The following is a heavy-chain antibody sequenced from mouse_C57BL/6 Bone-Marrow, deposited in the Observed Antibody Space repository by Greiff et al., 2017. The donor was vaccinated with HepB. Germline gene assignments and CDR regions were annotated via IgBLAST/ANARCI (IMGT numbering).Heavy chain of an antibody. Sequence: QVQLQQPGAELVKPGASVKLSCKASGYTFTSYWMHWVKQRPGQGLEWIGMIHPNSGSTNYNEKFKSKATLTVDKSSSTAYMQLSSLTSEDSAVYYCARPIYDGYTGGAMDYWGQETSVTVSS. CDR3: ARPIYDGYTGGAMDY. CDR1: GYTFTSYW. D-gene: IGHD2-3*01. V-gene: IGHV1-64*01. J-gene: IGHJ4*01. CDR2: IHPNSGST.